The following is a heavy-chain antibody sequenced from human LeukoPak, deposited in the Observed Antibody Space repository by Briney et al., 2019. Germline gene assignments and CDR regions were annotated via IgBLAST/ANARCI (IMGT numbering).Heavy chain of an antibody. CDR1: GFTFSNYA. CDR3: ARGRYYYNSSGYIDY. V-gene: IGHV3-30-3*01. Sequence: GGSLRLSCAASGFTFSNYAVHWVRQAPGKGLEWVALISYNGTNEYYADSVKGRFTISRDNSKNSLYLQMNSLRAVDTAVYYCARGRYYYNSSGYIDYWGQGTLVTVSS. CDR2: ISYNGTNE. J-gene: IGHJ4*02. D-gene: IGHD3-22*01.